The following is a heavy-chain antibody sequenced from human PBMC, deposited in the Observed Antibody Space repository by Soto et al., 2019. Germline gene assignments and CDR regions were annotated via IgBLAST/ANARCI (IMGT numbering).Heavy chain of an antibody. D-gene: IGHD2-15*01. J-gene: IGHJ4*02. CDR1: SGSVSNYY. CDR3: ARASVGPPGGGSWTMPFDS. V-gene: IGHV4-4*07. Sequence: SETLSLTCKVPSGSVSNYYWSWIRQPAGKGLEWIGRIYTGGSTNYNPSLKSRVTMSVDTSKNQFSLRLTSVTAADTAVYYCARASVGPPGGGSWTMPFDSWGRGTLVTVSS. CDR2: IYTGGST.